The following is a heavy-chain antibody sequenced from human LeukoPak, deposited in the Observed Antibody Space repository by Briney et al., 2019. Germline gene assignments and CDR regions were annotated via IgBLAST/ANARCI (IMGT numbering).Heavy chain of an antibody. V-gene: IGHV3-53*05. Sequence: GGSLRLSCAASGFTVSSNYMSWVRQAPGKGLEWVSSFYRGISTYYAVSVKGRFTTSRDHSKNTVYLQMDSLRPEDTAVYYCARYYDSSGYTQGAFDIWGQGTMVTVS. J-gene: IGHJ3*02. CDR1: GFTVSSNY. CDR3: ARYYDSSGYTQGAFDI. D-gene: IGHD3-22*01. CDR2: FYRGIST.